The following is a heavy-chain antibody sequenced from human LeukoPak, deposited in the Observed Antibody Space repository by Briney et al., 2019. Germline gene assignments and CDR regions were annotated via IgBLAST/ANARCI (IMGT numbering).Heavy chain of an antibody. Sequence: GGSLRLSCAASGFTFSSYAMSWVRQAGGKGLEWVSAIIGSGGSTYYADSVKGRFTISRDNSKNTLYLQMNSLRAEDTAVYYCANGIRLIHPFDYLGQGTLVTVSS. CDR2: IIGSGGST. J-gene: IGHJ4*02. CDR1: GFTFSSYA. V-gene: IGHV3-23*01. D-gene: IGHD5-18*01. CDR3: ANGIRLIHPFDY.